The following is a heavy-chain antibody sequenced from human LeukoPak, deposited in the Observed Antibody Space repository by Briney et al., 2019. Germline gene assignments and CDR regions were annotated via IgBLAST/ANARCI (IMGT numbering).Heavy chain of an antibody. J-gene: IGHJ6*02. CDR3: ARPNLGTTPNYYYGLDV. CDR2: IWYDASNK. D-gene: IGHD1-14*01. V-gene: IGHV3-33*01. CDR1: GFTFSSFG. Sequence: GGSLRLSCAASGFTFSSFGMHWVRQAPGKGLEWVAVIWYDASNKYYADSVKGRFTISRDNSKNTLFLEMNSLRVEDTAVYYCARPNLGTTPNYYYGLDVWGQGTTVTVSS.